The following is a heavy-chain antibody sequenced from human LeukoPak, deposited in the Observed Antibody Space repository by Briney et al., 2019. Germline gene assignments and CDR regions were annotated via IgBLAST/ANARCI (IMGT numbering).Heavy chain of an antibody. CDR2: ISGSGGST. CDR3: AKDLAVAGIEYYYYYYGMDV. J-gene: IGHJ6*02. V-gene: IGHV3-23*01. D-gene: IGHD6-19*01. CDR1: GFTFSSYA. Sequence: PGGSLRLSCAASGFTFSSYAMSWVRQAPGKGLEWVSAISGSGGSTYYADSVKGRFTISRDNSKNTLYLQMNSLRAEDTAVYYCAKDLAVAGIEYYYYYYGMDVWGQGTTVTVSS.